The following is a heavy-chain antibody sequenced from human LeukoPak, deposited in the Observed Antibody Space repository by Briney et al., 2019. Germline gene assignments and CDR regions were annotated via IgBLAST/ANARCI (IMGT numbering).Heavy chain of an antibody. D-gene: IGHD4-17*01. J-gene: IGHJ4*02. CDR3: AKDSSYGDYPDLYYFDY. CDR2: ISGSGGST. Sequence: GGSLRLSCAASGFTFSSYAMGWVRQAPGKGLEWVSAISGSGGSTYYADSVKGRFTISRDNSKNTLYLQMNSLRAEDTAVYYCAKDSSYGDYPDLYYFDYWGQGTLVTVSS. V-gene: IGHV3-23*01. CDR1: GFTFSSYA.